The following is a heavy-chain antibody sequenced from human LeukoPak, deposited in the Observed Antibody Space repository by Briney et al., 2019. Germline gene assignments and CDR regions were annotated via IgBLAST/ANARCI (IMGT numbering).Heavy chain of an antibody. J-gene: IGHJ4*02. D-gene: IGHD2-21*01. Sequence: GGSLRLSCAASGFNFGDSRMTWVRQAPGKGLQWVANVNQDGTEKHFLDSVEGRFTISRDNAKKSLYLQMSSLRPEDTALYFCVKGDWYFESWGQGTLVTVSS. CDR3: VKGDWYFES. CDR2: VNQDGTEK. V-gene: IGHV3-7*04. CDR1: GFNFGDSR.